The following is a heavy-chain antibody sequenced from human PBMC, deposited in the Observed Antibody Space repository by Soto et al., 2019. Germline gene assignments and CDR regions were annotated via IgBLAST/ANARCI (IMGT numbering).Heavy chain of an antibody. J-gene: IGHJ5*02. Sequence: SETLSLTCTVSGGSISSSSYYWGWIRQPPGKGLEWIGSIYYSGSTYYNPSLKSRVTISVDTSKNQFSLKLSSVTAADTAVYYFARRSNWFDPWGQGTLVTVSS. CDR2: IYYSGST. CDR1: GGSISSSSYY. CDR3: ARRSNWFDP. V-gene: IGHV4-39*01.